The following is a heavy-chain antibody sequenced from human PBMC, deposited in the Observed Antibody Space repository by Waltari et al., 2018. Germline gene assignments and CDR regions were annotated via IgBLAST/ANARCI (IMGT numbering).Heavy chain of an antibody. CDR2: IDYSGST. CDR3: ARVSPTYYDFWSGYYTSWYYYGMDV. D-gene: IGHD3-3*01. Sequence: QVQLQESGPGLVKPSETLSLTCTVSGGSISSYYWSWIRQPPGKGLEWIGYIDYSGSTNDSHSLRSRVTTSVDTSKNQFSLKLSSVTAADTAVYYCARVSPTYYDFWSGYYTSWYYYGMDVWGQGTTVTVSS. CDR1: GGSISSYY. J-gene: IGHJ6*02. V-gene: IGHV4-59*01.